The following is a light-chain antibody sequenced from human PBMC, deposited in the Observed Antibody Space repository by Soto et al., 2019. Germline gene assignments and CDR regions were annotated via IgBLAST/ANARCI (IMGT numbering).Light chain of an antibody. CDR1: QTLSSW. CDR2: DVS. J-gene: IGKJ4*01. Sequence: DIQMTQSPSTLSASVGDRVTITCRASQTLSSWLAWYQQKPGQAPKLLIYDVSSLESGVPSRFSGSGSGTEFTLTISSLQPDDFATYYCQQYNSYSLTFGGGTKVEIK. CDR3: QQYNSYSLT. V-gene: IGKV1-5*01.